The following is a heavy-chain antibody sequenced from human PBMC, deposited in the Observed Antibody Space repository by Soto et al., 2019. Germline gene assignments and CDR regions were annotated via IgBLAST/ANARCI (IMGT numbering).Heavy chain of an antibody. CDR2: ISYDGSNK. Sequence: PGGSLRLSCAASGFTFSSYGMHWVRQAPGKGLEWVAVISYDGSNKYYADSVKGRFTISRDNSKNTLYLQMNSLRAEDTAVYYCAKEGGWHIAVAAYYFDYWGQGTLVTVSS. CDR1: GFTFSSYG. D-gene: IGHD6-19*01. J-gene: IGHJ4*02. V-gene: IGHV3-30*18. CDR3: AKEGGWHIAVAAYYFDY.